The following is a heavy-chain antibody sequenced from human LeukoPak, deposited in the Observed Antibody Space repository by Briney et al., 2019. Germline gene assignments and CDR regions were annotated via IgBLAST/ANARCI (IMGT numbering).Heavy chain of an antibody. V-gene: IGHV1-24*01. CDR3: ATDLAAAAGKVDY. D-gene: IGHD6-13*01. Sequence: ASVKVSCKVSGYTLTELSMHWVRQAPGKGLEWMGGFDPEDGETIYAQKFQGRVTMTEDTSTDTAYMELSSLRSEDTAVYHCATDLAAAAGKVDYWGQGTLVTVSS. CDR2: FDPEDGET. CDR1: GYTLTELS. J-gene: IGHJ4*02.